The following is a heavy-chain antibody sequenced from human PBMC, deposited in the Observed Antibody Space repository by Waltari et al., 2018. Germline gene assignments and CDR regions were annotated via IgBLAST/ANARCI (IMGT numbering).Heavy chain of an antibody. CDR3: ARSVEGAFDV. CDR1: AFNFRVYS. J-gene: IGHJ3*01. V-gene: IGHV3-48*01. Sequence: EVQLVESGGGLVQPGGSRRLSCAASAFNFRVYSMNWVRQAPGKGLEWVSYMTSDERTIYYADSVEGRFTISRDNAKGSVYLQMNSLRAEDTAVYYCARSVEGAFDVWGQGTIVTVSS. CDR2: MTSDERTI.